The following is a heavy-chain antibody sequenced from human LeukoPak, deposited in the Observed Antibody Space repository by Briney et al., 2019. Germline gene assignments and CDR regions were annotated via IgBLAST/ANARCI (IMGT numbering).Heavy chain of an antibody. V-gene: IGHV3-48*01. D-gene: IGHD5-18*01. CDR2: ISPSSSTI. CDR1: GFTFSSYS. Sequence: QPGGSLRLSCAASGFTFSSYSMNWVRQAPGKGLEWVSYISPSSSTIYSADSVKGRFTVSRDSSKNTVYLQMNSLRVEDTAVYYCARAFWVDTAMVPDYWGQGTLVTVSS. CDR3: ARAFWVDTAMVPDY. J-gene: IGHJ4*02.